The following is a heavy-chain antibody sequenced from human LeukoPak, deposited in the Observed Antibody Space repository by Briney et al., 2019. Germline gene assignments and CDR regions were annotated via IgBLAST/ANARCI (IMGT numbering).Heavy chain of an antibody. CDR3: ARLTSNGSSSTSWFDP. D-gene: IGHD6-6*01. CDR1: GYSFTSYW. V-gene: IGHV5-10-1*01. CDR2: IDPNESYT. J-gene: IGHJ5*02. Sequence: GESLNISFQCSGYSFTSYWISWVRQMPGKGLEWMGRIDPNESYTNYSPSFQGHVTISADKSISTAYLQWSSLKPSDTAMYDCARLTSNGSSSTSWFDPWGEGTLVTVSS.